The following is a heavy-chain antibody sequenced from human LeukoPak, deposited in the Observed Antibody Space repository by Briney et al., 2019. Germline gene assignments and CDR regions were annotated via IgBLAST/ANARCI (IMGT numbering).Heavy chain of an antibody. Sequence: GASVKVSCKASGGTFSSYAISWVRQAPGQGLEWMGGIIPIFGTANYAQKFHGRVTITADESTSTAYMELSSLRSEDTAVYYCARAVAEYSYGYPFDYWGQGTLVTVSS. V-gene: IGHV1-69*13. CDR1: GGTFSSYA. CDR2: IIPIFGTA. CDR3: ARAVAEYSYGYPFDY. J-gene: IGHJ4*02. D-gene: IGHD5-18*01.